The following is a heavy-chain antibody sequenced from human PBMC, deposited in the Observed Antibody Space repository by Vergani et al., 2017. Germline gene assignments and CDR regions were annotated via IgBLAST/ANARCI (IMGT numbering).Heavy chain of an antibody. CDR1: GFSFRNAW. CDR3: TTDPRYCGDGSCYWLRDHHYYGMDV. D-gene: IGHD2-21*01. V-gene: IGHV3-15*07. Sequence: EVQLLESGGDLVQPGGSLRLSCVASGFSFRNAWMNWVRRTPGKGLEWVGRIKSTFDRGTTDYAAAVKGRLTISRDDSKNTLFLQMNGLKTEDIGVYYCTTDPRYCGDGSCYWLRDHHYYGMDVWGQGTTVTVSS. J-gene: IGHJ6*02. CDR2: IKSTFDRGTT.